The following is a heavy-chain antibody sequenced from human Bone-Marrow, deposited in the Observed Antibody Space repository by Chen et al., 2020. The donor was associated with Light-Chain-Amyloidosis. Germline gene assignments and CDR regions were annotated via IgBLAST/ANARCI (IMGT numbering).Heavy chain of an antibody. CDR2: INWDSTAT. CDR3: VRDHNWAFDI. CDR1: GFFFSAYS. Sequence: GGSLRLSCVASGFFFSAYSMNWVRQSPGKGLEWISYINWDSTATYYPDSMRGRCTISRDNGKNSLYLQLNSLRAEDTALYFCVRDHNWAFDIWGQVTVVTVSS. V-gene: IGHV3-48*01. J-gene: IGHJ3*02.